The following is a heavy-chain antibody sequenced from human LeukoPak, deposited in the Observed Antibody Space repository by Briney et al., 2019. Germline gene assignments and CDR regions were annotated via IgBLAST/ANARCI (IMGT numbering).Heavy chain of an antibody. D-gene: IGHD4-23*01. Sequence: GSLRLSCAACGFAFSNYWITWVRQAPGKGLEWVANIKQDGSERNYVDSVRGRFTISRDNAKNSLYLQMSSLRGEDTAVYYCVRDTIAGGNSGIDHWGQGTLVTVSS. CDR3: VRDTIAGGNSGIDH. J-gene: IGHJ4*02. V-gene: IGHV3-7*01. CDR1: GFAFSNYW. CDR2: IKQDGSER.